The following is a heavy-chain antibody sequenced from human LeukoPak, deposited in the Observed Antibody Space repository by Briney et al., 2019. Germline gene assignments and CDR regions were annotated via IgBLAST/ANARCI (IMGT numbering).Heavy chain of an antibody. D-gene: IGHD6-19*01. Sequence: PSEILSLTCTVSGGSISSYYWSWIRQPPGKGLEWIGYIYYSGSTNYNPSLKSRVAISVDTSKNQFSLKLSSVTAADTAVYYCARLEQWLVHRYWGQGTLVTVSS. CDR2: IYYSGST. V-gene: IGHV4-59*08. CDR1: GGSISSYY. J-gene: IGHJ4*02. CDR3: ARLEQWLVHRY.